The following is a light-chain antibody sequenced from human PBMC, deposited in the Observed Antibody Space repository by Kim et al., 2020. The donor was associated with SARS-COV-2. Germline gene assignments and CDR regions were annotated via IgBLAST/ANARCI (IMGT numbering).Light chain of an antibody. Sequence: SVSPGQTARITCSGDVLAKKYARWFQQKPGQAPVLVIYKDSERPAGIPERFSGSSSGTTVTLTISGAQVEDEADYYCYSAADNNLVFGGGTKLTVL. CDR2: KDS. J-gene: IGLJ3*02. V-gene: IGLV3-27*01. CDR3: YSAADNNLV. CDR1: VLAKKY.